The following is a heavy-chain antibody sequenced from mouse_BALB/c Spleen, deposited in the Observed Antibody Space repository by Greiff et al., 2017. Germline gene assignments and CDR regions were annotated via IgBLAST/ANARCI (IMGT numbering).Heavy chain of an antibody. J-gene: IGHJ4*01. CDR3: ERGGSSLRPHYYAVDY. Sequence: EVQRVESGPELVKPGASVKMSCKASGYTFTDYYMDWVKQSPGESFEWIGRVNPSNGGTSYNQKFKGKATLTVDKSSSTAYMELNSLTSEDSAVYDCERGGSSLRPHYYAVDYWGQGTSVTVSS. V-gene: IGHV1-19*01. CDR2: VNPSNGGT. D-gene: IGHD1-2*01. CDR1: GYTFTDYY.